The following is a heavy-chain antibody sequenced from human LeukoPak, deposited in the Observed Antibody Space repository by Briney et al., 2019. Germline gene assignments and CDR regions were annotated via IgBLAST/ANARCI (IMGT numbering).Heavy chain of an antibody. CDR1: GDSITSGGYF. CDR2: IFHTGST. D-gene: IGHD5-18*01. CDR3: ARGGHNSALGAFDI. Sequence: PSETLSLTCTVSGDSITSGGYFWSWIRQPPGKGLDWIGYIFHTGSTYYNPSLKSRLTISVDRSKNQFSLKLNSVTAADTAVYYCARGGHNSALGAFDIWGQGTMVTLSS. J-gene: IGHJ3*02. V-gene: IGHV4-30-2*01.